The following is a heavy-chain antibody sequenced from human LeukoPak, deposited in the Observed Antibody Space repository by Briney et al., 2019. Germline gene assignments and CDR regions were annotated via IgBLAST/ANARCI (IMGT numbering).Heavy chain of an antibody. CDR3: ATYSSSWYCFDY. V-gene: IGHV3-23*01. J-gene: IGHJ4*02. CDR2: ISGSGGST. Sequence: GGSLRLSCAASGFTFSSYAMSWVRQAPGKGLEWVSAISGSGGSTYYAASVKGRFTISRDNSKNTLYLQMNSLRAEDTAVYYCATYSSSWYCFDYWGQGTLVTVSS. D-gene: IGHD6-13*01. CDR1: GFTFSSYA.